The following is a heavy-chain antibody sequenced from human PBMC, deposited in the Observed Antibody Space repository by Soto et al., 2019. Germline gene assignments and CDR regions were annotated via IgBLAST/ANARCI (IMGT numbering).Heavy chain of an antibody. CDR2: ISYDGRNK. CDR1: GFTFSCYG. D-gene: IGHD6-19*01. J-gene: IGHJ6*02. Sequence: GGSLRLSCAASGFTFSCYGMHWVRQAPGKGLEWVAVISYDGRNKYYADAVKGRFTISRDNSKNTLYLQMSSLRAEDTAVYYCVKDRSSGWTYFYDMDVWGQGTTVTVSS. V-gene: IGHV3-30*18. CDR3: VKDRSSGWTYFYDMDV.